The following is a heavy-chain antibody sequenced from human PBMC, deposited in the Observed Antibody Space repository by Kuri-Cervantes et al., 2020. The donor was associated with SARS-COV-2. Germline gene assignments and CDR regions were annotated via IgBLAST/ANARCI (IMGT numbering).Heavy chain of an antibody. V-gene: IGHV3-21*01. J-gene: IGHJ6*03. CDR2: ISSTSSYI. Sequence: ETLSLTCAASGFTFSSYSMNWVRQAPGKGLEWVSSISSTSSYIYYADSVKGRFTISRDNAKNPLYLQMNSLRAEDTAVYYCARDCSSPYKYYYYYYMDVWGKGTTVTVSS. CDR3: ARDCSSPYKYYYYYYMDV. D-gene: IGHD6-13*01. CDR1: GFTFSSYS.